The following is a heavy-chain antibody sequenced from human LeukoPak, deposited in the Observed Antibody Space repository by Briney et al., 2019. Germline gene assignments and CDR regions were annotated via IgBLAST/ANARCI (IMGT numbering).Heavy chain of an antibody. V-gene: IGHV3-20*04. CDR3: AKDGGEYYDILTGYYPRLYYMDV. D-gene: IGHD3-9*01. CDR2: INWNGGST. Sequence: PGGSLRLSCAASGFTFDDYGMSWVRQAPGKGLEWVSGINWNGGSTGYADSVKGRFTISRDNAKNSLYLQMNSLRAEDTALYYCAKDGGEYYDILTGYYPRLYYMDVWGKGTTVTISS. CDR1: GFTFDDYG. J-gene: IGHJ6*03.